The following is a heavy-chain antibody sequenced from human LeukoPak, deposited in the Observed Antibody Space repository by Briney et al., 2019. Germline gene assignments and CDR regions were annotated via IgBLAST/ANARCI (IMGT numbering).Heavy chain of an antibody. J-gene: IGHJ4*02. CDR1: GYTFTGYY. V-gene: IGHV1-2*02. D-gene: IGHD5-12*01. CDR2: INPNSGGT. CDR3: ARHWPGLWWLHPDA. Sequence: ASVKVSCKASGYTFTGYYMHWVRQAPGQGLEWMGWINPNSGGTNYAQKFQGRVTMTRDTSISTAYMELSRLRSDDTAVYYCARHWPGLWWLHPDAWGQGTLVTVSS.